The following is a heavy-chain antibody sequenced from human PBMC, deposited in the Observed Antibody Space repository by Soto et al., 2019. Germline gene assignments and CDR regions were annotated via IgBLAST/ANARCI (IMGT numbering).Heavy chain of an antibody. CDR2: IIPIFGTM. Sequence: QVQLVQSGAEVKKPGSSVKVSCKASGGTFNNSAISWVRQAPGQGLEWMGGIIPIFGTMTSAQKIEGRVTIPAYETTTTAYSVLTSLRSPDTAVYYCASRFYGDNFGTDYWGQGTLVTGSS. J-gene: IGHJ4*02. CDR3: ASRFYGDNFGTDY. V-gene: IGHV1-69*01. CDR1: GGTFNNSA. D-gene: IGHD4-17*01.